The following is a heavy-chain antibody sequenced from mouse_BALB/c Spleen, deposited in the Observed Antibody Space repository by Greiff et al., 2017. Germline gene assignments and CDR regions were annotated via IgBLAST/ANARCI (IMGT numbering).Heavy chain of an antibody. V-gene: IGHV5-17*02. CDR1: GFTFSSFG. J-gene: IGHJ4*01. CDR3: ARWGNYVMDY. CDR2: ISSGSSTI. D-gene: IGHD2-1*01. Sequence: EVQVVESGGGLVQPGGSRKLSCAASGFTFSSFGMHWVRQAPEKGLEWVAYISSGSSTIYYADTVKGRFTISRDNPKNTLFLQMTSLRSEDTAMYYCARWGNYVMDYWGQGTSVTVSS.